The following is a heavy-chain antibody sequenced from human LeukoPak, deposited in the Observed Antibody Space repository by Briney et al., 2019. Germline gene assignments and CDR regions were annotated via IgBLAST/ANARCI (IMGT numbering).Heavy chain of an antibody. CDR2: ISAYNGNT. J-gene: IGHJ4*02. D-gene: IGHD5-24*01. V-gene: IGHV1-18*01. Sequence: ASVKVSCKASGYTFTSYGISWVRQAPGQGLVWMGWISAYNGNTNYAQKLQGRVTMTTDTSTSTAYMELRSLRSDDTAVYYCARGGTVRWLQLRGAFDYWGQGTLVTVSS. CDR3: ARGGTVRWLQLRGAFDY. CDR1: GYTFTSYG.